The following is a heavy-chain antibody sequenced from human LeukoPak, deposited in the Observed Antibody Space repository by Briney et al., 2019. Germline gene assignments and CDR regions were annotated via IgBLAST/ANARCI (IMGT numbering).Heavy chain of an antibody. J-gene: IGHJ4*02. CDR3: AKGAGRGSGYYPIDY. CDR2: ISGSGSST. Sequence: GGSLRLSCAASGFTFSSYAMSWVRQAPGKGLEWVSAISGSGSSTYYADSVKGRFTISRDNSKNTLYLQMNSLRAEDTAVYYCAKGAGRGSGYYPIDYWGQGTLVTVSS. D-gene: IGHD3-22*01. V-gene: IGHV3-23*01. CDR1: GFTFSSYA.